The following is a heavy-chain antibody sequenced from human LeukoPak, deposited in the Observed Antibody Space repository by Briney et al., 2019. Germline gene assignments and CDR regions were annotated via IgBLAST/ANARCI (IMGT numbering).Heavy chain of an antibody. CDR3: ARKQLVYYFDY. Sequence: SETLSLTCTVSGGSISSSSYYWGWIRQPPGKGLEWIGSIYYSGSTYYNPSLKSRVTISVDTSKNQFSLKLSSVTAADTAVYYCARKQLVYYFDYWGQGTLVTVSS. CDR1: GGSISSSSYY. D-gene: IGHD6-6*01. J-gene: IGHJ4*02. V-gene: IGHV4-39*01. CDR2: IYYSGST.